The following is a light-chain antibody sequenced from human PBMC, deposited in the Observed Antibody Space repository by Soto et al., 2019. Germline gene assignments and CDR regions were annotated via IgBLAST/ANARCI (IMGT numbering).Light chain of an antibody. J-gene: IGLJ1*01. Sequence: LTQPASVSGSPGQSITISCTGTSSDVGGYNYVSWYQQHPGKVPKLMIYEVSNRPSGVSNRFSGSKSGNTASLTISGLQAEDEADYYCSSYTTTTTPFVFGTGTKVTAL. CDR1: SSDVGGYNY. CDR3: SSYTTTTTPFV. V-gene: IGLV2-14*01. CDR2: EVS.